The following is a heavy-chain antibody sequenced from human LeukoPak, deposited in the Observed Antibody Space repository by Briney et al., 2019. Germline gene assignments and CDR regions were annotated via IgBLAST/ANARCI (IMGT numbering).Heavy chain of an antibody. V-gene: IGHV5-51*01. J-gene: IGHJ3*01. Sequence: GESLKISCKNSGYRFNNYWIGWVRQMPGKGLEGWGIFNLVDFVTRYSPSFQGKVTISADKSISTVYLQWSSLRASDTAMYYCARHKAERGSSGYDWGAFDVWGQGTMVTVSS. D-gene: IGHD5-12*01. CDR1: GYRFNNYW. CDR3: ARHKAERGSSGYDWGAFDV. CDR2: FNLVDFVT.